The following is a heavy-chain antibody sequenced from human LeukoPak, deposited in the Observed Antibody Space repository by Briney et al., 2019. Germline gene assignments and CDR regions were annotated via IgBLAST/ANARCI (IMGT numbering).Heavy chain of an antibody. CDR2: IYYSGST. D-gene: IGHD1-26*01. V-gene: IGHV4-59*01. J-gene: IGHJ3*02. Sequence: SETLSLTCTVSGGSISSYYWSWIRQPPGKGLEWIGYIYYSGSTNYNPSLKSRVTISVDTSKNQFSLKLSSVTAADTAVYYCARGLTEWELLHRPRFSFAFDIWGQGTMVTVSS. CDR1: GGSISSYY. CDR3: ARGLTEWELLHRPRFSFAFDI.